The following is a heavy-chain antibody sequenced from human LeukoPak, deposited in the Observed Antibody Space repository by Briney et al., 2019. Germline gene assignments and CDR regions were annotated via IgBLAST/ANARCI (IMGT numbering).Heavy chain of an antibody. V-gene: IGHV4-4*07. Sequence: PSETLSLTCTVSGGSISSYYWSWIRQPPGKGLEWIGRIYTSGSTNYNSSLKSRVTISADKSKKQFSLKLSSVTAADTGVYYCAREGSGSYLGYYYYMDVWGKGTTVTVSS. J-gene: IGHJ6*03. CDR2: IYTSGST. D-gene: IGHD3-10*01. CDR1: GGSISSYY. CDR3: AREGSGSYLGYYYYMDV.